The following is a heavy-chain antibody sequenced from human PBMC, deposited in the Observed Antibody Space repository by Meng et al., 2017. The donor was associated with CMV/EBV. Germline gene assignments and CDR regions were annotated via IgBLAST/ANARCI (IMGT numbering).Heavy chain of an antibody. CDR2: IYYSGST. V-gene: IGHV4-59*01. Sequence: GGSSSSYYWGWIRQPPGKGLEWIGYIYYSGSTNYNPSLKSRVTISVDTSKNQFSLKLSSVTAADTAVYYCARGRITIFGVALGWFDPWGQGTLVTVSS. D-gene: IGHD3-3*01. CDR1: GGSSSSYY. J-gene: IGHJ5*02. CDR3: ARGRITIFGVALGWFDP.